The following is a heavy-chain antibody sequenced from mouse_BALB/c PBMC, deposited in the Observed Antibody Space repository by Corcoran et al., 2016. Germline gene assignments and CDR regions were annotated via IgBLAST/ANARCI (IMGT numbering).Heavy chain of an antibody. CDR2: INTYTGEP. J-gene: IGHJ1*01. V-gene: IGHV9-3-1*01. CDR3: GRRYGNYYFDV. Sequence: QIQLVQSGPELKKPGETVKISCKASGYTFTNYGMNWVKQAPGKSLKWMGWINTYTGEPTYADDFKGRFAFSLETSASTAYLQINNLKNEETATYFCGRRYGNYYFDVWGAGTAVTASS. CDR1: GYTFTNYG. D-gene: IGHD2-10*02.